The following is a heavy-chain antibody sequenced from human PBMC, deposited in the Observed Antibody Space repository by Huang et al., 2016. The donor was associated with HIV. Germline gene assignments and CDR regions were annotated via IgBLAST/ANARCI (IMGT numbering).Heavy chain of an antibody. J-gene: IGHJ5*02. CDR2: INHLGSP. D-gene: IGHD3-10*01. V-gene: IGHV4-34*02. Sequence: QVHLQQWGAGLLKSAETLSLTCAVYGGSLSGYYWSWLRQTPGKGLEWIGEINHLGSPNYNTSLKSRVSISMDGSKKQFSLKLRSISDADTAVYFCARDATKNPRGWFDPWGQGTLVTVSS. CDR3: ARDATKNPRGWFDP. CDR1: GGSLSGYY.